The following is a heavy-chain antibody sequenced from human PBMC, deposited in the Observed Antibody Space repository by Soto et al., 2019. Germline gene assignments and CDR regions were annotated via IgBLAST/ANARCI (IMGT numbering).Heavy chain of an antibody. CDR3: TKVSPQWLVHDY. J-gene: IGHJ4*02. CDR2: IHFGGNT. Sequence: GCSLRLSCAASGVTVSGDYVSWVRQAPGKGLECVSVIHFGGNTYYADSVKGRFTVSRDNSKNTLYLQMNSLRVEDTAIYFCTKVSPQWLVHDYWGQGTLVTASS. V-gene: IGHV3-53*01. D-gene: IGHD6-19*01. CDR1: GVTVSGDY.